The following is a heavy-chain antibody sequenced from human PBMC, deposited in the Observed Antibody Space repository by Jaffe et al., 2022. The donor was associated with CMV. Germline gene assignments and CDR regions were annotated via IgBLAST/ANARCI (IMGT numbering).Heavy chain of an antibody. CDR2: INPSGGST. D-gene: IGHD3-16*02. Sequence: QVQLVQSGAEVKKPGASVKVSCKASGYTFTSYYMHWVRQAPGQGLEWMGIINPSGGSTSYAQKFQGRVTMTRDTSTSTVYMELSSLRSEDTAVYYCARDLLIGDYVWGSYRPDGLGMDVWGQGTTVTVSS. V-gene: IGHV1-46*01. CDR3: ARDLLIGDYVWGSYRPDGLGMDV. CDR1: GYTFTSYY. J-gene: IGHJ6*02.